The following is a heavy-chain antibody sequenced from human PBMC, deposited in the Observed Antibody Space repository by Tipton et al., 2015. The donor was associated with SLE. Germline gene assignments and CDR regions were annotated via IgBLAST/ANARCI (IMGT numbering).Heavy chain of an antibody. V-gene: IGHV4-39*02. CDR1: GVSVIMSDHY. D-gene: IGHD6-19*01. CDR3: ARARQWLVGDY. Sequence: TLSLTCTVSGVSVIMSDHYWGWIRQPPGKGLEWIGSGHYSGNTYSNIYYNPSLKSRVTISVDTSKKHFSLRLTSVTAADTAVYYCARARQWLVGDYWGQGTLVIVSS. CDR2: GHYSGNTY. J-gene: IGHJ4*02.